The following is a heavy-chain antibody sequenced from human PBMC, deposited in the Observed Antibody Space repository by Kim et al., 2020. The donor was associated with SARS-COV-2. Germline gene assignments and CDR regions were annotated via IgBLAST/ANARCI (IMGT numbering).Heavy chain of an antibody. J-gene: IGHJ4*02. CDR3: AGERYCSSTSCYHFDY. Sequence: HKSRVPISVDRSKNQFSLKLSSVTAADTAVYYCAGERYCSSTSCYHFDYWGQGTLVTVSS. D-gene: IGHD2-2*01. V-gene: IGHV4-30-2*01.